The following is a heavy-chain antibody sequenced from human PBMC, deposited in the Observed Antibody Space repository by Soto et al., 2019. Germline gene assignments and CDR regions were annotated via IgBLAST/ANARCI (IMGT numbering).Heavy chain of an antibody. CDR1: GYSLIATGMS. D-gene: IGHD3-22*01. CDR3: ARINRSGYYSHYYYGMDV. Sequence: ASGPTLVNPTQTLTLTCTVSGYSLIATGMSVSWIRQPPGKALEWLALIDWDDDKYYSTSLKTKLTISRDTSKNQVVLTMTNMDPVDTATYYCARINRSGYYSHYYYGMDVWGQGTTATVSS. CDR2: IDWDDDK. J-gene: IGHJ6*02. V-gene: IGHV2-70*01.